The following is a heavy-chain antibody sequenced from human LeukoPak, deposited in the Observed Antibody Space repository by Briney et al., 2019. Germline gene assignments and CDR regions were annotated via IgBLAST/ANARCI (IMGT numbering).Heavy chain of an antibody. J-gene: IGHJ5*02. D-gene: IGHD2-21*02. Sequence: GESLQISSKGAGCGFTSYWIGWVRRMPGKGREWMGSIYPDDSDTRYSPSFQGQVTISADKSISTAYLQWSSLKASDTAMYYCARRGDSRWFDPWGQGTLVTVSS. CDR1: GCGFTSYW. CDR2: IYPDDSDT. CDR3: ARRGDSRWFDP. V-gene: IGHV5-51*01.